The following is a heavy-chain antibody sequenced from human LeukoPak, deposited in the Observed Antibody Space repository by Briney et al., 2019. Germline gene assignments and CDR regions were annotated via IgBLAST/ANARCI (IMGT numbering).Heavy chain of an antibody. CDR3: ARHLIAVAGPFDY. CDR1: GGSISGYY. V-gene: IGHV4-59*08. CDR2: IYYSGRT. D-gene: IGHD6-19*01. J-gene: IGHJ4*02. Sequence: SETLSLTCTVSGGSISGYYWSWVRQPPGKGLEWIGCIYYSGRTNYNPSLKSRVTISVDTSKNQFSRKLSSVTAADTAVYFCARHLIAVAGPFDYWGQGTLVTVSP.